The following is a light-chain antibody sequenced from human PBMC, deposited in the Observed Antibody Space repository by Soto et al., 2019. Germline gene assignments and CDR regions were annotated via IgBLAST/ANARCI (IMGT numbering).Light chain of an antibody. Sequence: QSVLTQPPSVSGAPGQSVTISCTGSSSNIGAGYDVHWYKQLPGTAPKLLIYGNSNRPSGVPDRFSGSKSGTSASLAITGLQAEDEADYYCQSYDSSLSGFLFGGGTKLTVL. CDR3: QSYDSSLSGFL. J-gene: IGLJ2*01. V-gene: IGLV1-40*01. CDR2: GNS. CDR1: SSNIGAGYD.